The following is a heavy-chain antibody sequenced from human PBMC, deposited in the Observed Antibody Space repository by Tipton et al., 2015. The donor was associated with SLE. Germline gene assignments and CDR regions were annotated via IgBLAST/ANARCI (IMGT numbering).Heavy chain of an antibody. CDR1: GGFISSGSYY. V-gene: IGHV4-61*01. Sequence: TLSLTCTVSGGFISSGSYYWSWIRQPPGKGLEWIGYIYYSGSTNYNPSLKSRVTISVDTSKNQFSLKLSSVTAADTAVYYCARGYQLPLGPYYYYYMDVWGKGTTVTVSS. CDR2: IYYSGST. D-gene: IGHD2-2*01. J-gene: IGHJ6*03. CDR3: ARGYQLPLGPYYYYYMDV.